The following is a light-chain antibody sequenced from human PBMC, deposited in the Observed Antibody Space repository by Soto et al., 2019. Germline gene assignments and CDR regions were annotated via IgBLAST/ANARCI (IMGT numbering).Light chain of an antibody. V-gene: IGLV2-14*01. CDR3: SSYTSSSTIHVV. CDR1: SSDVGGYNY. J-gene: IGLJ2*01. Sequence: QSVLTQPASVSGSPGQSITISCTGTSSDVGGYNYVSWYQQHPGKAPKLIIYDVSNRPSGVSNRFSGSKSGNTASLTISGLQAEDEADYYRSSYTSSSTIHVVFGGGTKVTVL. CDR2: DVS.